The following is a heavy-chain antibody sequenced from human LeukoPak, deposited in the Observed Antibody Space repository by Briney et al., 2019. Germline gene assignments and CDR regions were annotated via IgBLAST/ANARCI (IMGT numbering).Heavy chain of an antibody. J-gene: IGHJ4*02. CDR3: ARGDSGAY. CDR1: GFTFSTYS. CDR2: ISSSSSTI. Sequence: GGSLRLSCAASGFTFSTYSMNWVRQAPGKGLEWLSFISSSSSTIYYADSVRGRFTISRDNAKNSLFLQMNSLRDEDTAVYYCARGDSGAYWGQGTLVTVSS. V-gene: IGHV3-48*02. D-gene: IGHD2-21*02.